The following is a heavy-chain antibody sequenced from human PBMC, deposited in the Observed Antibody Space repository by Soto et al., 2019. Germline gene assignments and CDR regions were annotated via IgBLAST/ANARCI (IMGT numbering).Heavy chain of an antibody. J-gene: IGHJ4*02. CDR3: ARALPPVDY. V-gene: IGHV1-18*01. CDR2: IRAYNGNT. CDR1: GYTFSSYF. Sequence: QVQLVQSGAEVKKPGASVKVSCKASGYTFSSYFISWVRQAPGQGLEWMGWIRAYNGNTSYAQKLQGRVTMTTETSTSRAYMERRRRRSDDTAVYYCARALPPVDYWGQGTLVTVSS.